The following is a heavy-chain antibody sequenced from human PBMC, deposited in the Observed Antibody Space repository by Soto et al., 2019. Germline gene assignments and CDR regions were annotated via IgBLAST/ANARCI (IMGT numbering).Heavy chain of an antibody. CDR3: ARPYYDFWSGFVSSAVNWFDP. V-gene: IGHV3-23*01. CDR1: GFSFRNYA. J-gene: IGHJ5*02. CDR2: FSAGGRA. Sequence: PGGSLRLSCVASGFSFRNYALSWVRQAPGKGLEWVSTFSAGGRAYYADTVKGRFTIARDSSQNTVHLQISILRSDDTAVYYCARPYYDFWSGFVSSAVNWFDPWGQGTLVTVSS. D-gene: IGHD3-3*01.